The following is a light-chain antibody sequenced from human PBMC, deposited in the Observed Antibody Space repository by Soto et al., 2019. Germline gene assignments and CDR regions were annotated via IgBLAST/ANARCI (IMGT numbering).Light chain of an antibody. V-gene: IGLV4-60*02. CDR2: VEGSGSF. CDR3: ETWDNNSWL. Sequence: QLVLTQSPSASASLGSSVKLTCTLSSGHSGYIIDWHQQQPGKAPRFLMKVEGSGSFNKGSGVPVRFSGYRSGADRYLTISNVEFEDEADYYCETWDNNSWLFGGGTKLTVL. J-gene: IGLJ3*02. CDR1: SGHSGYI.